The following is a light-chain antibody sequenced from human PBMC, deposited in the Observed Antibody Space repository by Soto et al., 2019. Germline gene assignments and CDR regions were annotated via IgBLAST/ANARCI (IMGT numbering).Light chain of an antibody. V-gene: IGLV7-43*01. J-gene: IGLJ1*01. CDR3: LLYYDGGHV. Sequence: QAVVTQEPSLTVSPGGTVTLTCASSTGAVTSGYYPNWFQQKPGQAPRAPIYSTTNRHSWTPARFSGSLLGGKAALTLSGVQPEDEAEYFCLLYYDGGHVFGTGTKLTVL. CDR2: STT. CDR1: TGAVTSGYY.